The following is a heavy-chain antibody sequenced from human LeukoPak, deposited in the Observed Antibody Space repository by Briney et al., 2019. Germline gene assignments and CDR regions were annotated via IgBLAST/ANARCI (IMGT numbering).Heavy chain of an antibody. CDR1: GFTFSNYA. V-gene: IGHV4-59*01. CDR2: IDYSGST. J-gene: IGHJ4*02. CDR3: ARDRALGSGKYYFDY. D-gene: IGHD3-16*01. Sequence: PGGSLRLSCAASGFTFSNYAMSWVRQAPGKGLEWIGYIDYSGSTNYKPSLKRRVTISVDTSKNQFSLKLNSVTAADTAVYYCARDRALGSGKYYFDYWGQGTLVTVSS.